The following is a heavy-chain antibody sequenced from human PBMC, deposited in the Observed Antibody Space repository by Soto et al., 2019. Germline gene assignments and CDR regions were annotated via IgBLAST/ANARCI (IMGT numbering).Heavy chain of an antibody. J-gene: IGHJ4*02. Sequence: QVQLVQSGAEVKKPGSSVKVSCKVSGGPFSSYAISWVRQAPGQGLEWVGVIIPMFGTPNYAQKFQDRFSITADESTSTAYMELSSLRSEDTAVYYCANFVVIGPTLSDYWGQGTLVIVSS. CDR1: GGPFSSYA. CDR3: ANFVVIGPTLSDY. CDR2: IIPMFGTP. D-gene: IGHD3-22*01. V-gene: IGHV1-69*12.